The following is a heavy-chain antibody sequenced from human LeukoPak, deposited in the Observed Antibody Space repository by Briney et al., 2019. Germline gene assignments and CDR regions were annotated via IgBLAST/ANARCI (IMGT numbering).Heavy chain of an antibody. CDR3: ARGGKGRGFDP. CDR1: GFTFDDYA. Sequence: PGRSLRLSCAASGFTFDDYAMHWVRQTPGKGLEWVSGISWNSASIGYADSVKGRFTISRESAKNSVYLQMNSLRAGDTAVYYCARGGKGRGFDPWGQGTLVTVSS. D-gene: IGHD6-25*01. V-gene: IGHV3-9*01. CDR2: ISWNSASI. J-gene: IGHJ5*02.